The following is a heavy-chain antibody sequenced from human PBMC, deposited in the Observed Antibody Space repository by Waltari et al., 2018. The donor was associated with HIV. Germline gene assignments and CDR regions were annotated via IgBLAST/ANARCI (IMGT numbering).Heavy chain of an antibody. V-gene: IGHV4-34*02. Sequence: QVQLQQWGARLSSPSETLSLTCGVSGGIFSDYYWGWIRQPPGKGLEWVGEINPSGNVNDNPSLNSLVTMSLDTSKRQFSLKLRSVTAADTAVYYCARVGFSSGWYAGREHTPRNIWFDPWGQGTPVIVSA. J-gene: IGHJ5*02. CDR1: GGIFSDYY. D-gene: IGHD6-13*01. CDR2: INPSGNV. CDR3: ARVGFSSGWYAGREHTPRNIWFDP.